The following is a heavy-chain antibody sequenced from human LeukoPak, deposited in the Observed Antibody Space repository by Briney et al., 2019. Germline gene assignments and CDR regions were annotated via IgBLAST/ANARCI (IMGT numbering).Heavy chain of an antibody. CDR1: GYTFTSYD. CDR2: MNPNSGNT. Sequence: EVSVKVSCKASGYTFTSYDVNWVRQATGQGLEWMGWMNPNSGNTGYAQKFQGRVTISRNTSITTAYMELSGLTSEDTAVYYCASYSGYAQWGQGTLVTVSS. D-gene: IGHD5-12*01. J-gene: IGHJ4*02. CDR3: ASYSGYAQ. V-gene: IGHV1-8*03.